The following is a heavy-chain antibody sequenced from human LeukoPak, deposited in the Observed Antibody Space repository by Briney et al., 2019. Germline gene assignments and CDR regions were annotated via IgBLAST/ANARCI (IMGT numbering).Heavy chain of an antibody. CDR1: GFTFSSFE. D-gene: IGHD4-23*01. J-gene: IGHJ4*02. Sequence: GGSVRLSCGASGFTFSSFEMNWVRQAPGKGLEWASHISSSGSTIYYADSVEGRFTISRDNAKNSLYLQMTSLRAEDTAVYYCARAYAGTLFYWGRGTLVTVSS. V-gene: IGHV3-48*03. CDR3: ARAYAGTLFY. CDR2: ISSSGSTI.